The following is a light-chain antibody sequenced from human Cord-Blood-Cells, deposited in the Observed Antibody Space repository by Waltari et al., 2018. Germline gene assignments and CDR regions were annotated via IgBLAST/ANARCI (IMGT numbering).Light chain of an antibody. CDR1: RSDAGGYSI. CDR2: DVS. CDR3: SSYTSSSTL. V-gene: IGLV2-14*01. Sequence: SAITQPACVSGSPGQSSTLSCPGTRSDAGGYSIVSRYQKHPGNAPTLMIYDVSNRPSVVSILFSGSKSGNTASLTISGLQAENEADYYISSYTSSSTLFGTGTKVTVL. J-gene: IGLJ1*01.